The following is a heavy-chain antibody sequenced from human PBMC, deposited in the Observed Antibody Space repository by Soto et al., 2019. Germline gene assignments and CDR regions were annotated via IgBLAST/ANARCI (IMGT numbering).Heavy chain of an antibody. CDR2: INSGGST. V-gene: IGHV3-66*01. CDR3: VRENYYYGMDV. CDR1: GFDASVNY. Sequence: HPGGSLRLSCAASGFDASVNYMTWVRQAPGKGLEWVSAINSGGSTFYADSVKGRFTVSRDNSKNTLYLQMNSLRVEDTAMYYCVRENYYYGMDVWGQGTAVTVSS. J-gene: IGHJ6*02.